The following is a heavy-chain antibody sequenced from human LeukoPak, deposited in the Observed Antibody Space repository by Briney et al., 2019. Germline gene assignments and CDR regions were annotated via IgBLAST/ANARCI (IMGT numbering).Heavy chain of an antibody. V-gene: IGHV3-21*01. D-gene: IGHD6-13*01. CDR3: ARDRPTVAAAGTVDY. Sequence: GGSLRLSCAASGFTFSSYSMNWVRQAPGKGLEWVSSISSSSSYIYYADSVKGRFTISRDNAKNSLYLQMNSLRAEDTAVYYCARDRPTVAAAGTVDYWGQGTLVTVSS. J-gene: IGHJ4*02. CDR1: GFTFSSYS. CDR2: ISSSSSYI.